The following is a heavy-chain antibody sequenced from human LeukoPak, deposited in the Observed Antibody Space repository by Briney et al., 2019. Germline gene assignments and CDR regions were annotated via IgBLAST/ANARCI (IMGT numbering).Heavy chain of an antibody. Sequence: GGSLRLSCAASGFTFSSHTMNWVRQAPGKGLEWVACVSSNVNKMYYAESVRGRFAVSRDNAGNSLSLQMDSLRAEDTAVYYCTRELLSLHQGLDSWGQGTLVTVSS. D-gene: IGHD2/OR15-2a*01. CDR2: VSSNVNKM. CDR1: GFTFSSHT. V-gene: IGHV3-21*06. CDR3: TRELLSLHQGLDS. J-gene: IGHJ5*01.